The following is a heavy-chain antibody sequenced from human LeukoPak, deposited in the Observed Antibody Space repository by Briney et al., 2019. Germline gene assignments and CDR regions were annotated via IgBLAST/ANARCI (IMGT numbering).Heavy chain of an antibody. D-gene: IGHD2-2*01. CDR3: ARAAPQDIVVVPAGLGYYYYGMDV. J-gene: IGHJ6*02. Sequence: SLRLSCAASGFTFDDYAMHWVRQAPGKGLEWVSGISWNSSSIGYADSVKGRFTISRDNAKNSLYLQMNSLRAEDTAVYYCARAAPQDIVVVPAGLGYYYYGMDVWGQGTTVTVSS. CDR1: GFTFDDYA. CDR2: ISWNSSSI. V-gene: IGHV3-9*01.